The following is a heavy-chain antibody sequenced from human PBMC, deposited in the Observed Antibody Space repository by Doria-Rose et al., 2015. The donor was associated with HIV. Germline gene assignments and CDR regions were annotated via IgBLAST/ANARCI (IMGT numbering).Heavy chain of an antibody. J-gene: IGHJ4*02. D-gene: IGHD5-12*01. CDR3: AGELRLNTYYFDY. CDR2: SYYSGST. Sequence: GLEWIGYSYYSGSTYYNPSLKSRVTISIDTSKNQFSLKLSSVTAADTAVYYCAGELRLNTYYFDYWGQGTLVSVSS. V-gene: IGHV4-30-4*01.